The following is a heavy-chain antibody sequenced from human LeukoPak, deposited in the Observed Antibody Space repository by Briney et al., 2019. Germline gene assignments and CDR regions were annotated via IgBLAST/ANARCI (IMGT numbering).Heavy chain of an antibody. CDR2: IYYSGST. Sequence: PSETLSPTCTASGDSINSSDYHWAWIRQPPGEGLEWIGTIYYSGSTYYKSSLKSRLTISVDSSKNQFSLKMISVTAADTGVYYCARHGNWDPFDYWGQGALVTVSS. V-gene: IGHV4-39*01. CDR1: GDSINSSDYH. CDR3: ARHGNWDPFDY. D-gene: IGHD7-27*01. J-gene: IGHJ4*02.